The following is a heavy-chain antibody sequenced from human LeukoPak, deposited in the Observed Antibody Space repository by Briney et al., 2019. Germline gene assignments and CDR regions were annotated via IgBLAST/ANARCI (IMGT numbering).Heavy chain of an antibody. D-gene: IGHD6-6*01. CDR2: ISAYNGNT. V-gene: IGHV1-18*01. CDR3: ARRPMKESTLNCFDP. J-gene: IGHJ5*02. Sequence: RASVKVSCKASGYTFTSYGISWVRQAPGQGLEWMGWISAYNGNTNYAQKLQGRVTMTTETSTSTAYMELRSLRSDDTAVYYCARRPMKESTLNCFDPWGQGTLVTVSS. CDR1: GYTFTSYG.